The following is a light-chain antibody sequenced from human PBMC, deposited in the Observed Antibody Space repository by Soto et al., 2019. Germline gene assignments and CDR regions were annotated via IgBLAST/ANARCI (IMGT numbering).Light chain of an antibody. J-gene: IGKJ1*01. V-gene: IGKV1-39*01. Sequence: DIQMTQSPSSLSAYLGDRVTISCRASHSISTYVNWYLQNPGKATNLLIYTTSILESGVPSRFSGGGSGTDFTLTISSLQPEAFATYYCQQSYSTPRTFGQGTKVDIK. CDR3: QQSYSTPRT. CDR1: HSISTY. CDR2: TTS.